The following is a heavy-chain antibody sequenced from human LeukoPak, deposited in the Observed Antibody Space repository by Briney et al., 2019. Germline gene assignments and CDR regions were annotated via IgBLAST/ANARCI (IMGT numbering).Heavy chain of an antibody. Sequence: GGSLRLSCVASGLTFSTYAMNWVRQSPGKGLQWVSSISGSGGTTYIADSVKGRFTISRDNSKNTLFLEMSSLGVEDTALYYCATGAVESLDYYFYMEVWGTGTTVTVSS. D-gene: IGHD2-15*01. CDR2: ISGSGGTT. CDR3: ATGAVESLDYYFYMEV. CDR1: GLTFSTYA. V-gene: IGHV3-23*01. J-gene: IGHJ6*03.